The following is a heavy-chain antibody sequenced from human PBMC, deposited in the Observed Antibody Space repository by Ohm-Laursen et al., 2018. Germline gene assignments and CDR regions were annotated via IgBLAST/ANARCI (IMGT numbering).Heavy chain of an antibody. J-gene: IGHJ4*02. CDR2: INHSGST. CDR3: ARGPPLHYYGTGGYYYFDY. V-gene: IGHV4-34*01. D-gene: IGHD3-22*01. CDR1: GGSFSGYF. Sequence: SETLSLTCAVYGGSFSGYFWSWIRQPPGKGLEWIGEINHSGSTNYNPSLKSRFTISVGTSKNQFSLKLSSVTAADTAVYYCARGPPLHYYGTGGYYYFDYWGQGTLVPVSS.